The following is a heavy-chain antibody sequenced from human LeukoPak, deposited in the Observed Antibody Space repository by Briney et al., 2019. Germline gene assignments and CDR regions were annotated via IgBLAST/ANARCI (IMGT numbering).Heavy chain of an antibody. CDR3: ARVPRGVDYYFDY. Sequence: TLSLTCTVSGGSISSGDYYWSWIRQPPGKGLEWIGYIYYSGSTYYNPSLKSRVTISVDTSKNQFSLKLSSVTAADTAVYYCARVPRGVDYYFDYWGQGTLVTVSS. CDR1: GGSISSGDYY. CDR2: IYYSGST. D-gene: IGHD3-10*01. J-gene: IGHJ4*02. V-gene: IGHV4-30-4*01.